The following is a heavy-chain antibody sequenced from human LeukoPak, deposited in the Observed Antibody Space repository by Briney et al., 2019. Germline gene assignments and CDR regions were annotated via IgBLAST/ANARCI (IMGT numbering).Heavy chain of an antibody. D-gene: IGHD2-15*01. Sequence: SGGSLRLSCAASGFTFSSYGMHWVRQAPGKGLEWVAVIWYDGSNKYYADSVKGRFTISRDNSKNTLYLQMNSLRAEDTAVYYCAKDFSRIASTDYFDYWGQGTLVTVSS. J-gene: IGHJ4*02. V-gene: IGHV3-33*06. CDR2: IWYDGSNK. CDR3: AKDFSRIASTDYFDY. CDR1: GFTFSSYG.